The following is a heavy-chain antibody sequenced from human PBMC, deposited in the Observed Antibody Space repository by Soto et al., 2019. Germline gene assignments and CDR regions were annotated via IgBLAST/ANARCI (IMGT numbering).Heavy chain of an antibody. Sequence: PGESLKISCKGSGYSFTNCWIGWVRQMPGKGLEWMGIIFPGDSDTRYSPSFQGQVTISADKSISTAYLQWSGLKASDTAMYYCARTPVLYGDYFDYWGQGTLVTVSS. CDR3: ARTPVLYGDYFDY. J-gene: IGHJ4*02. CDR2: IFPGDSDT. CDR1: GYSFTNCW. V-gene: IGHV5-51*01. D-gene: IGHD4-17*01.